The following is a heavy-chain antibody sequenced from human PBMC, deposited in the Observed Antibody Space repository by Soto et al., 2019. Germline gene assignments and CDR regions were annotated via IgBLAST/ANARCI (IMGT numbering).Heavy chain of an antibody. V-gene: IGHV1-18*04. J-gene: IGHJ5*02. CDR3: AVNYYDSSGYPDWFDP. Sequence: SVKVSCKASGYTFTSYGISWVRQAPGQGLEWMGWISAYNGNTNYAQKLQGRVTMTTDTSTSTAYMELRSLRSDDTAVYYCAVNYYDSSGYPDWFDPWGQGTLVTVSS. CDR1: GYTFTSYG. D-gene: IGHD3-22*01. CDR2: ISAYNGNT.